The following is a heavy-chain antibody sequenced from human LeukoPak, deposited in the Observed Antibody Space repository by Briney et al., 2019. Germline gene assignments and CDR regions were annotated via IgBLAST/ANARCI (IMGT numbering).Heavy chain of an antibody. Sequence: ASVKVSCKASGGTFSSYAISWVRQAPGQGLEWMGGIIPIFGTANYAQKFQGRVTINADKSTSTAYMELSSLRSEDTAVYYCARVRGYSSAWYEVWFDPWGQGTLVTVSS. CDR2: IIPIFGTA. D-gene: IGHD6-19*01. CDR3: ARVRGYSSAWYEVWFDP. J-gene: IGHJ5*02. V-gene: IGHV1-69*06. CDR1: GGTFSSYA.